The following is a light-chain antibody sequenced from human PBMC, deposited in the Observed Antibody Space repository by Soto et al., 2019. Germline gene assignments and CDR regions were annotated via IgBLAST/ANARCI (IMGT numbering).Light chain of an antibody. CDR2: KAS. J-gene: IGKJ1*01. V-gene: IGKV1-5*03. Sequence: DIQMTQSPSTLSASVGDRVSFTCRASQSISSWLAWYQQKPGKAPNLLIYKASSLESGVPSRFSGSGSGTEFTLTISSLQPDDFATYYCQQYNSYWTFGQGTKLDIK. CDR3: QQYNSYWT. CDR1: QSISSW.